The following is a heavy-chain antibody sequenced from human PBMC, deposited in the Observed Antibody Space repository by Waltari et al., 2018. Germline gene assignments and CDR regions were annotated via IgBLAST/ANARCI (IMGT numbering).Heavy chain of an antibody. V-gene: IGHV3-30*03. CDR1: GFTFSS. D-gene: IGHD3-16*01. CDR2: ISYDGRNK. J-gene: IGHJ4*02. CDR3: ARTLRTRARGVMLTILGPFDH. Sequence: QVQLVESGGGVVQPGRSLRRSCEGSGFTFSSMHWVWQATGKGLEWVAVISYDGRNKYYADSVKGRFSISRDNSKNSVYLQMNNLRAEDTAIYYCARTLRTRARGVMLTILGPFDHWGQGTPVIVSS.